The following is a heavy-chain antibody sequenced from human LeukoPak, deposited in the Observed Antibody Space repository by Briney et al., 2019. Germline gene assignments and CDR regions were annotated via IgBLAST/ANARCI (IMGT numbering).Heavy chain of an antibody. CDR1: GFTFSSYD. D-gene: IGHD4-23*01. CDR2: IGTAGDT. CDR3: ARGDYGGTSLSFDY. Sequence: GGSLRLSCAASGFTFSSYDMHWVRQAPGKGLEWVSSIGTAGDTYYSGSVKGRFTISRDRGKNSLYLQMNSLRVGDTAVYYCARGDYGGTSLSFDYWGQGALVTVSS. J-gene: IGHJ4*02. V-gene: IGHV3-13*01.